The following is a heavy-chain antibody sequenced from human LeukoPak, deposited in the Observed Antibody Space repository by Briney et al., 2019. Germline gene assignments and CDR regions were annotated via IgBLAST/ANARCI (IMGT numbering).Heavy chain of an antibody. CDR3: AKPRPRGYSGYVPLFDH. Sequence: GGSLRLSCAASGFTFSSYGMHWVRQAPGKGLEWVAVISYDGSNKYYADSVKGRFTISRDNSKNTLYLQMNSLRAEDTAVYYCAKPRPRGYSGYVPLFDHWGQGTLVTVSS. CDR1: GFTFSSYG. D-gene: IGHD5-12*01. J-gene: IGHJ4*02. CDR2: ISYDGSNK. V-gene: IGHV3-30*18.